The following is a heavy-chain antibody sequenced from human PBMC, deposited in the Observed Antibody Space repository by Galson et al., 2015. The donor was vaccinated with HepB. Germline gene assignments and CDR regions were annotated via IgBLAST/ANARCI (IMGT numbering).Heavy chain of an antibody. Sequence: QSGAEVKKPGASVKVSCKASGYTFTSYGISWVRQAPGQGLEWMGWISAYNGNTNYAQKLQGRVTMTTDTSTSTAYMELRSLRSDDTAVYYCARDSSGYYYSTPTRSDDAFDIWGQGTMVTVSS. D-gene: IGHD3-22*01. CDR1: GYTFTSYG. V-gene: IGHV1-18*04. J-gene: IGHJ3*02. CDR2: ISAYNGNT. CDR3: ARDSSGYYYSTPTRSDDAFDI.